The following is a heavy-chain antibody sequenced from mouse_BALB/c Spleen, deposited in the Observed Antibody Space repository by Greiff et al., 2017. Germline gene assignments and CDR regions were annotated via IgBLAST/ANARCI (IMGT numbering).Heavy chain of an antibody. CDR2: INSNGGST. J-gene: IGHJ2*01. Sequence: EVMLVESGGGLVQPGGSLKLSCAASGFTFSSYGMSWVRQTPDKRLELVATINSNGGSTYYPDSVKGRFTISRDNAKNTLYLQMSSLKSEDTAMYYCASYYYGSSPFYWGQGTTLTVSS. CDR1: GFTFSSYG. D-gene: IGHD1-1*01. CDR3: ASYYYGSSPFY. V-gene: IGHV5-6-3*01.